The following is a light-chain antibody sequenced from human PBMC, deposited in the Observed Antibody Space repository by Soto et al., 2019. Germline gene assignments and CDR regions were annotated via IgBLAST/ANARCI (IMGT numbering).Light chain of an antibody. V-gene: IGLV1-40*01. CDR2: GNS. CDR3: QSYDSSLSGVV. J-gene: IGLJ2*01. CDR1: SSNIRAGYD. Sequence: QSVLTQPPSVSGAPGQRVTISCTGSSSNIRAGYDVHWYQQLPGTAPKLLIYGNSNRPSGVPDRFSGSKSGTSASLAITGLQAKDEADYYCQSYDSSLSGVVFGGGTKLTVL.